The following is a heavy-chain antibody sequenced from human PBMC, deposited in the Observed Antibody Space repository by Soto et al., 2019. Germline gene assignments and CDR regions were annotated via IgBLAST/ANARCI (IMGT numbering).Heavy chain of an antibody. V-gene: IGHV1-69*02. CDR1: GDIFNRYT. Sequence: QVQLVQSGAEVKKPGSSVRVACKTSGDIFNRYTISWVRQAPGLGLEWMGRIIPVVGGPNYAEKFRGRVTITADKATTSVYLEVRSLRSDDTATYYCARAEGGGGSWYAAWGQGPLVTVSS. CDR2: IIPVVGGP. D-gene: IGHD2-21*01. J-gene: IGHJ5*02. CDR3: ARAEGGGGSWYAA.